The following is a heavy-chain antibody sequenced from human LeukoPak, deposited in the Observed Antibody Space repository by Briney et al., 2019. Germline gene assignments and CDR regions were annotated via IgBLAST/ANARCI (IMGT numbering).Heavy chain of an antibody. J-gene: IGHJ4*02. CDR3: ARDAGRDGYNL. CDR2: IYYSGST. CDR1: GGSISSGDYY. D-gene: IGHD5-24*01. V-gene: IGHV4-30-4*01. Sequence: PSETLSLTCTVSGGSISSGDYYWSWIRQPPGKGLEWIGYIYYSGSTYYNPSLKSRVTISVDTSKNQFSLKLSSVTAADTAVYYCARDAGRDGYNLWGQGTLVTVSS.